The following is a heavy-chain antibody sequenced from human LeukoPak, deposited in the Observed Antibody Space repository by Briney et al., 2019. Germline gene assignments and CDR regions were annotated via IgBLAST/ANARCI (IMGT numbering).Heavy chain of an antibody. CDR2: ISSSSSYI. J-gene: IGHJ4*02. V-gene: IGHV3-21*01. D-gene: IGHD3-9*01. CDR1: GFTFGSYR. CDR3: ARGGILTGYYTFDY. Sequence: GESLTLSCAASGFTFGSYRMNWVRQAPRKGMEWVSSISSSSSYIYYADSVKGRFTISRDNAKNSLYLQMNSLRAEDTAVYYCARGGILTGYYTFDYWGQGTLVTVSS.